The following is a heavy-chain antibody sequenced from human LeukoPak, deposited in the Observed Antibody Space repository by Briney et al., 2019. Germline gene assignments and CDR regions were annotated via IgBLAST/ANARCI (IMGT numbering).Heavy chain of an antibody. Sequence: XGSLRLSCAASGFTFSSYSMNWVRQAPGKGLEGVSYISSSSSTIYYADSVKGRFTISRDNAKNSLYLQMNSLRAEDTAVYYCARDQGNSGSYYLCGYDYWGQGPLVSVSS. CDR1: GFTFSSYS. CDR3: ARDQGNSGSYYLCGYDY. V-gene: IGHV3-48*04. J-gene: IGHJ4*02. CDR2: ISSSSSTI. D-gene: IGHD1-26*01.